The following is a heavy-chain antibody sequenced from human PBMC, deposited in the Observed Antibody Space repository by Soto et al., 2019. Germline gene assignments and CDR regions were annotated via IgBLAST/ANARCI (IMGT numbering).Heavy chain of an antibody. CDR3: AKSPGMYYYDSSGYYHYDY. Sequence: GSLRLSCAASRFIFSNYAMSWVRQAPGKGLEWVSAISGSGVSTYYADSVKGRFTISRDNSKNTLYLQMNSLRAEDTAVYYCAKSPGMYYYDSSGYYHYDYWGQGTLVTVSS. J-gene: IGHJ4*02. V-gene: IGHV3-23*01. CDR2: ISGSGVST. D-gene: IGHD3-22*01. CDR1: RFIFSNYA.